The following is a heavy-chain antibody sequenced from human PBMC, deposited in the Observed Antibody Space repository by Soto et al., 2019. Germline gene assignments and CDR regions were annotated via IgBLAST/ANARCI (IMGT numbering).Heavy chain of an antibody. CDR3: TDTDSYGYGFYP. D-gene: IGHD5-18*01. J-gene: IGHJ5*02. V-gene: IGHV3-15*01. CDR2: IKSKTDGGTT. Sequence: GGSLRLSCAASGFTFSNSWMSWVRQAPGKGLEWVGRIKSKTDGGTTDYAAPVKGRFTISRDDSKNTLYLQMNSLKTEDTAVYYCTDTDSYGYGFYPWGQGTLVTVSS. CDR1: GFTFSNSW.